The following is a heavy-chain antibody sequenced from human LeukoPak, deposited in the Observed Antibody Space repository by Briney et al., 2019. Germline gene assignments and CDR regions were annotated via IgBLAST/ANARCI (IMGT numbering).Heavy chain of an antibody. J-gene: IGHJ4*02. CDR2: ISYSGDT. CDR1: GDSIGSFY. Sequence: SETLSLTCTVSGDSIGSFYWSWLRQPPGKGLEWIGHISYSGDTNYNPSLKSRVTLSVDTSMNQFSLSLTSVTAADTAVYYCAKGIAAAGHGYWGQGTLVTVSS. D-gene: IGHD6-13*01. V-gene: IGHV4-59*08. CDR3: AKGIAAAGHGY.